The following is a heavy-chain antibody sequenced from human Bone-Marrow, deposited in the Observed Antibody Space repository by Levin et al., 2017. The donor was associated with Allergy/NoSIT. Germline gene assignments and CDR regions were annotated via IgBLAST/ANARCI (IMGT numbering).Heavy chain of an antibody. CDR3: ARGGHYDILTGYYSPWFRYGMDV. Sequence: AASVKVSCKASGGTFSSYAISWVRQAPGQGLEWMGGIIPIFGAANYAQKFQGRVTITADESTSTAYMELSSLRSEDTAVYYCARGGHYDILTGYYSPWFRYGMDVWGQGTTVTVSS. D-gene: IGHD3-9*01. CDR1: GGTFSSYA. V-gene: IGHV1-69*13. J-gene: IGHJ6*02. CDR2: IIPIFGAA.